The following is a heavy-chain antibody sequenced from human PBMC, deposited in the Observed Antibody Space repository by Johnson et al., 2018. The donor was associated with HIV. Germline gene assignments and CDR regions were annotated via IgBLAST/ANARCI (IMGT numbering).Heavy chain of an antibody. CDR2: ISYDGSNK. CDR1: GFTFSSYA. D-gene: IGHD6-19*01. CDR3: TTSTRSQWLAISDAFDI. Sequence: QVQLVESGGGVVQPGRSLRLSCAASGFTFSSYAMHWVRQAPGKGLEWVAVISYDGSNKYYADSVKGRFTISRDNSKNTLYLQMNSLKTEDTAVYYCTTSTRSQWLAISDAFDIWGQGTMVTVSS. V-gene: IGHV3-30*04. J-gene: IGHJ3*02.